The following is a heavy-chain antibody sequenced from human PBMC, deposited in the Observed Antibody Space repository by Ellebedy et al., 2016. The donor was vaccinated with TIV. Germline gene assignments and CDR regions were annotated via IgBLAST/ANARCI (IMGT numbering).Heavy chain of an antibody. V-gene: IGHV3-23*01. CDR3: AKDDYYDSSGYFVS. CDR2: IGGSGGDR. Sequence: GGSLRLSXVGSGFTFNSCAMGWVRQAPGKGLDWGSVIGGSGGDRFYADSVKGRFSISRDNSKDTMYLEMNNLRADDTAVYYCAKDDYYDSSGYFVSWGQGTLVTVSS. CDR1: GFTFNSCA. D-gene: IGHD3-22*01. J-gene: IGHJ4*02.